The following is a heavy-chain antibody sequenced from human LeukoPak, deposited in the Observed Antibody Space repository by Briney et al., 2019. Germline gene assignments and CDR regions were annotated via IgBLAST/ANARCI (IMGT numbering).Heavy chain of an antibody. J-gene: IGHJ6*02. CDR1: GYTFTGYY. D-gene: IGHD6-13*01. V-gene: IGHV1-2*02. CDR3: ARDSPPYSSSWYPPYYYYGMDV. CDR2: INPNSGGT. Sequence: GASVKVSCKASGYTFTGYYMHWVRQAPGQGLEWMGWINPNSGGTNYAQKFQGRVTMTRDTSISIAYMELSRLRSDDTAVYYCARDSPPYSSSWYPPYYYYGMDVWGQGTTVTVSS.